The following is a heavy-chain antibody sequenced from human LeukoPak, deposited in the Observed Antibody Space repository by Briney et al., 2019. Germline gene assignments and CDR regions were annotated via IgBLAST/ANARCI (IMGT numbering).Heavy chain of an antibody. CDR2: FDPEDGET. Sequence: ASVKVSCKVSGYTLTELSMHWVRQAPGKGLEWMGGFDPEDGETIYAQKFQGRVTITADESTSTAYMELSSLRSEDTAVYYCARGPMAYRWLQFNYWGQGTLVTVSS. J-gene: IGHJ4*02. CDR1: GYTLTELS. CDR3: ARGPMAYRWLQFNY. V-gene: IGHV1-24*01. D-gene: IGHD5-24*01.